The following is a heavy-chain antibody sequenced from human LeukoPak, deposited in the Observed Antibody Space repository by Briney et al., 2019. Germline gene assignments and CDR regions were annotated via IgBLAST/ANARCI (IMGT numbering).Heavy chain of an antibody. Sequence: PGRSLRLSCTASGFTFGDYAMRWVRQAPGKGLGWVGFIRSKAYGGTTEYAASVKGRFTISRDDSKSIAYLQMNSLKTEDTAVYYCTRVQGSSTSWGQGTLVTVSS. CDR3: TRVQGSSTS. CDR2: IRSKAYGGTT. CDR1: GFTFGDYA. J-gene: IGHJ4*02. D-gene: IGHD2-2*01. V-gene: IGHV3-49*04.